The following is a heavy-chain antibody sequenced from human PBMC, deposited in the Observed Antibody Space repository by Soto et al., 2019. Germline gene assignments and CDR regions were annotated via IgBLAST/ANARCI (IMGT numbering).Heavy chain of an antibody. CDR2: IYYSGST. J-gene: IGHJ6*03. Sequence: SETLSLTCTVSGGSISSYYWSWIRQPPGKGLEWIGYIYYSGSTNYNPSLKSRVTISVDTSKNQFSLKLSSVTAADTAVYYCARGRTYQLPQPAYYYYYYMDVWGKGTTVTVS. V-gene: IGHV4-59*01. D-gene: IGHD2-2*01. CDR1: GGSISSYY. CDR3: ARGRTYQLPQPAYYYYYYMDV.